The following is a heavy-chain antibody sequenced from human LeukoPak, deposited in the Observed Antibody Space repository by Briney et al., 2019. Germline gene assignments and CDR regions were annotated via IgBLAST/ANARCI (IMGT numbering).Heavy chain of an antibody. CDR2: IIPILGIA. V-gene: IGHV1-69*04. J-gene: IGHJ4*02. CDR3: ARGTVAVAGPFDY. D-gene: IGHD6-19*01. Sequence: GASVTVSCKASVGTFSSYALSWVRQAPGQGREWMGRIIPILGIANYAQKFQGRVTITADKSTSTAYMELSSLSSDDTAVYYCARGTVAVAGPFDYWRQGTLATVSS. CDR1: VGTFSSYA.